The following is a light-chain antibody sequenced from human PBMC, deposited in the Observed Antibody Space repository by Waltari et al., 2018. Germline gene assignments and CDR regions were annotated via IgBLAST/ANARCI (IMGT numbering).Light chain of an antibody. Sequence: EIVMTXSPATLSXSPGERAPLSCRASQIVSSNLAWYQQKPGQAPRLLLYGAXTRATGIPARFXGSGSGXXXTLTISSLQXXXFAVYYXQQYNNWXXXTXGGGTKVEIK. V-gene: IGKV3-15*01. J-gene: IGKJ4*01. CDR1: QIVSSN. CDR2: GAX. CDR3: QQYNNWXXXT.